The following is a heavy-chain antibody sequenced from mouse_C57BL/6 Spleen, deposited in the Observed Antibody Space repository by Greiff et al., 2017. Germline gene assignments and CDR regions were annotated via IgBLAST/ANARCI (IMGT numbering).Heavy chain of an antibody. J-gene: IGHJ3*01. CDR2: IDPENGDT. Sequence: EVQLQQSGAELVRPGASVKLSCTASGFNIKDDYMHWVKQRPEQGLEWIGWIDPENGDTEYASKFQGKATITADTSSNTAYLQLSSLTSEDTAVYYCTPGYCGLFAYWGQGTLVTVSA. D-gene: IGHD2-3*01. CDR1: GFNIKDDY. CDR3: TPGYCGLFAY. V-gene: IGHV14-4*01.